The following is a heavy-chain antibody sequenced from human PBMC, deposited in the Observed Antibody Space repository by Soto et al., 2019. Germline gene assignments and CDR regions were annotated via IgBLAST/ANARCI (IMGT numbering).Heavy chain of an antibody. CDR3: ARERTPRTGFDY. V-gene: IGHV4-59*01. CDR2: IYFTGAA. CDR1: GGSITGYY. J-gene: IGHJ4*02. D-gene: IGHD1-1*01. Sequence: SETLSLTCPVSGGSITGYYWNWIRQPPGKGLEWIGCIYFTGAANYNPSLKSRVTMSVDTSKNQFSLKLTSVTAADTAVYYCARERTPRTGFDYWGQGTLGTGSS.